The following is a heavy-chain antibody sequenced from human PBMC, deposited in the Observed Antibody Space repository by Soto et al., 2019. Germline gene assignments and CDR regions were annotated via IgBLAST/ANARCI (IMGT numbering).Heavy chain of an antibody. CDR2: INAGNGNT. D-gene: IGHD6-13*01. J-gene: IGHJ4*02. V-gene: IGHV1-3*01. CDR3: ARQGYSSSWYPIDY. Sequence: ASVKVSCKASGYTFTSYAMHWVRQAPGQRLEWMGWINAGNGNTKYSQKFQGRVTITRDTSTSTVYMELSSLRSEDTAVYYCARQGYSSSWYPIDYWGQGTLVTVSS. CDR1: GYTFTSYA.